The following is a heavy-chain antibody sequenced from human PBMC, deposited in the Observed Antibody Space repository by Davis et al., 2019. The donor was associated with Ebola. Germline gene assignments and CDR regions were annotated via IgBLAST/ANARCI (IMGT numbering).Heavy chain of an antibody. CDR3: ATSYSPQVWFGELLYYSPGGYDY. V-gene: IGHV3-23*01. J-gene: IGHJ4*02. CDR1: GFTFSSYA. D-gene: IGHD3-10*01. Sequence: GGSLRLSCAASGFTFSSYAMSWVRQAPGKGLEWVSAISGSGGSTYYADSVKGRFTISRDNSKNTLYLQMNSLRAEDTAVYYCATSYSPQVWFGELLYYSPGGYDYWGQGTLVTVSS. CDR2: ISGSGGST.